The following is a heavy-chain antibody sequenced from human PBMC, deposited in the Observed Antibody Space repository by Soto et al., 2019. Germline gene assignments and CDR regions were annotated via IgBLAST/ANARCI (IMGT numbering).Heavy chain of an antibody. CDR3: ARQMSSGLWAFDS. V-gene: IGHV4-39*01. J-gene: IGHJ4*02. Sequence: EILSLTAIVSCEGMSRIRSPKWARIRQPPGKGLEWIGSLSSTVITTHNPSLGSRFTISVDAPNNKFYLEVTSVTAADTGFYSWARQMSSGLWAFDSWGQGTPATGSS. D-gene: IGHD6-19*01. CDR1: CEGMSRIRSPK. CDR2: LSSTVIT.